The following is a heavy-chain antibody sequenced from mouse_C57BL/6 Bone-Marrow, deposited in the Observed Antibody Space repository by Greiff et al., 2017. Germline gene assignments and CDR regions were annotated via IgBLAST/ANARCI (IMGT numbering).Heavy chain of an antibody. CDR1: GYTFTSYW. CDR2: IDPSDSET. V-gene: IGHV1-52*01. J-gene: IGHJ2*01. D-gene: IGHD2-3*01. CDR3: ARRSMMVKYYFDY. Sequence: QVQLKQPGAELVRPGSSVKLSCKASGYTFTSYWMHWVKQRPIQGLEWIGNIDPSDSETHYNQKFKDKATLTVDKSSSTAYMQLSSLTSEDSAVYYCARRSMMVKYYFDYWGQGTTLTVSS.